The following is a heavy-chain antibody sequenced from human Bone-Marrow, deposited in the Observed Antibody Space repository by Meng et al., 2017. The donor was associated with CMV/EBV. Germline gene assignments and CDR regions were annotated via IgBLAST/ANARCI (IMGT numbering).Heavy chain of an antibody. CDR3: ARLGDCSGGSCYYYYYYGMDV. CDR2: ISYDGSNK. J-gene: IGHJ6*02. Sequence: GESLKISCAASGFTFSSYAMHWVRQAPGKGLEWVAVISYDGSNKYYADSVKGRFTISRDNSKNTLYLQMNSLRAEDTAVYYCARLGDCSGGSCYYYYYYGMDVWGQGTTATVSS. V-gene: IGHV3-30*04. CDR1: GFTFSSYA. D-gene: IGHD2-15*01.